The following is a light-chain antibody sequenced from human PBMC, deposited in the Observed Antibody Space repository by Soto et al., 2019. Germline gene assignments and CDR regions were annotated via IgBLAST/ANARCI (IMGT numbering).Light chain of an antibody. J-gene: IGKJ1*01. V-gene: IGKV1-39*01. CDR3: QQSYSTTWT. Sequence: IQIAQYPSSLSASVADRCSIACLESPAIRKDLGWDQGKQGKAHKLLIFAAYTIQSGVPSRFSGSGSGTDFTITISSPKPEDFAPYDWQQSYSTTWTFGQGTKVHI. CDR2: AAY. CDR1: PAIRKD.